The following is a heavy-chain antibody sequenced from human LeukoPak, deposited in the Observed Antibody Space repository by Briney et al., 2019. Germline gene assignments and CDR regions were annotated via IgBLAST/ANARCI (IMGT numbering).Heavy chain of an antibody. D-gene: IGHD1-26*01. V-gene: IGHV3-11*04. CDR3: ARGEHSGSYHIDY. Sequence: GGSLRLSCAASGFTFSDSYMTWIRQAPGKGLEWVSYISNSGSSIYYADSVKGRFTISRDNAKNSLYLQMNSLRAEDTAVYYCARGEHSGSYHIDYWGQGTLVTVSS. CDR2: ISNSGSSI. J-gene: IGHJ4*02. CDR1: GFTFSDSY.